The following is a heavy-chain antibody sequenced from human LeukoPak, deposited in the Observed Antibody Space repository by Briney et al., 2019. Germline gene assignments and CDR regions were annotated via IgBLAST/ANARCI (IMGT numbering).Heavy chain of an antibody. Sequence: PSETLSLTCTVSGGSISSHYWSWIRQPPGKGLEWIGYIYNSVTNYNPSLKSRVTISIDTSKNQFSLKLTSVTAADTAVYYCARDGNWGSDYWGQGTLVTVSP. CDR3: ARDGNWGSDY. CDR2: IYNSVT. J-gene: IGHJ4*02. D-gene: IGHD3-16*01. V-gene: IGHV4-59*11. CDR1: GGSISSHY.